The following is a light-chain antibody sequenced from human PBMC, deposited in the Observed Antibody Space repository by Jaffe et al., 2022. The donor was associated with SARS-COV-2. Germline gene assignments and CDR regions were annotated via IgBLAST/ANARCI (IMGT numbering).Light chain of an antibody. V-gene: IGKV4-1*01. J-gene: IGKJ3*01. Sequence: DIVMTQSPDSLAVSLGERATINCKSSQSVLYSSNNKNYLAWFQQKAGQSPKLLIYWASTRESGVPDRFSASGSGTDFTLTISTLQAEDVAVYYCQQYFSTPFTFGPGTKVDIK. CDR1: QSVLYSSNNKNY. CDR3: QQYFSTPFT. CDR2: WAS.